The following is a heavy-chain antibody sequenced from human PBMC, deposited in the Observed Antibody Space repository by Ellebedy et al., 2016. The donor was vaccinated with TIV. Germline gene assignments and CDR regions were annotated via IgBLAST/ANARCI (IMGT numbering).Heavy chain of an antibody. D-gene: IGHD3-16*01. Sequence: GESLKISCTSSGFTFSSHWMHWVRQAPGKGLVWVSRISSDGSYTSYADSVKGRFTISRDNAKNSLYLQMNSLRVEDTAVYFCVRARNYALDSWGQGTLVTVSS. CDR2: ISSDGSYT. V-gene: IGHV3-74*01. CDR3: VRARNYALDS. CDR1: GFTFSSHW. J-gene: IGHJ4*02.